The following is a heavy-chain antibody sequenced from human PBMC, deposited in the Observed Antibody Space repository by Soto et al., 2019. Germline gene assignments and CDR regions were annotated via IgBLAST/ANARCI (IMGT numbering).Heavy chain of an antibody. CDR3: TSHATDDRIRK. CDR2: IRNKTNSNAT. J-gene: IGHJ4*02. CDR1: GFTFSVLA. V-gene: IGHV3-73*01. D-gene: IGHD3-9*01. Sequence: PGGSLSLSCDAYGFTFSVLAMDWVRQPSGKGLEWVGRIRNKTNSNATAYTASVKGRFSITRDETKNTAYLQSNSLKTEDTAVYYCTSHATDDRIRKWGQGTQVTVSS.